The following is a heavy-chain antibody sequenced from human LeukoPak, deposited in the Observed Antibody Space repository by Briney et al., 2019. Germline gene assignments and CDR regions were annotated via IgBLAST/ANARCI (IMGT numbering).Heavy chain of an antibody. CDR1: GGSFSGYY. V-gene: IGHV4-34*01. J-gene: IGHJ6*03. CDR2: INHSGST. CDR3: ARGPRSYYYMDV. Sequence: SETLSLTCAVYGGSFSGYYWSWIRQPPGKGLEWIGEINHSGSTNYNPSLKSRVTISVDTSKNQFSLKLSSVTAADTAVYYCARGPRSYYYMDVWGKGTTVTVSS.